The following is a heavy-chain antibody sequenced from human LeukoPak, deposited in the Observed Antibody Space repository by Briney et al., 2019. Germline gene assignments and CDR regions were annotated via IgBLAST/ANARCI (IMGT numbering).Heavy chain of an antibody. CDR2: INPDSGGT. CDR1: GYTFTDYY. D-gene: IGHD6-13*01. CDR3: ARDRLAAAGTGG. V-gene: IGHV1-2*02. J-gene: IGHJ4*02. Sequence: GASVKVSCKASGYTFTDYYIHWVRQAPGQGLEWMGWINPDSGGTKYAQKFQGRVTMTRDTSISTAYMVLSTLISDDTAVYYCARDRLAAAGTGGWGQGTLVIVSS.